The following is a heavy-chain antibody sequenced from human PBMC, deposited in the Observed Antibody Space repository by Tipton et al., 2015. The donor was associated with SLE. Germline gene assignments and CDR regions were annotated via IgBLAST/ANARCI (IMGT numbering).Heavy chain of an antibody. CDR3: ARVLARYEISTGYSFPFDY. J-gene: IGHJ4*02. D-gene: IGHD3-9*01. Sequence: GLVKPSETLSLTCTVSGGSISSYYWSWIRQSPGKGLEWIGYIYDSGSTYYNPSLESRVTISVDTSKNQFSLQLNSVTTADTAIYFCARVLARYEISTGYSFPFDYWGQGTLVTVSS. CDR2: IYDSGST. V-gene: IGHV4-59*01. CDR1: GGSISSYY.